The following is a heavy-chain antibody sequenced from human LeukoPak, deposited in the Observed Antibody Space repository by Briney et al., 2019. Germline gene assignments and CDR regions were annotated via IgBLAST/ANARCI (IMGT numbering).Heavy chain of an antibody. Sequence: GGSLRLSCSASGFTFSSCAMSWVRQTPGKGLEWVSGISGGGDETYYADSVKGRFTISRDNSKSTLYLQMNSLRAEDTAVYYCVKEGPLRGTDFDFWAQGTLVTVSS. CDR2: ISGGGDET. J-gene: IGHJ4*02. CDR1: GFTFSSCA. CDR3: VKEGPLRGTDFDF. D-gene: IGHD3-16*01. V-gene: IGHV3-23*01.